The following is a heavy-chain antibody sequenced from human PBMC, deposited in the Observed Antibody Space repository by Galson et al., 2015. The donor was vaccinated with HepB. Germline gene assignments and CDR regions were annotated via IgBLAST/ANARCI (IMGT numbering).Heavy chain of an antibody. V-gene: IGHV4-59*08. CDR1: GGSISSYY. CDR2: IYYSGST. D-gene: IGHD6-13*01. Sequence: SETLSLTCTVSGGSISSYYWSWIRQPPGKGLEWIGYIYYSGSTNYNPSLKSRVTISVDTSKNQFSLKLSSVTAAVTAVYYCARRGGYSSSWYRYFDYWGQGTLVTVSS. CDR3: ARRGGYSSSWYRYFDY. J-gene: IGHJ4*02.